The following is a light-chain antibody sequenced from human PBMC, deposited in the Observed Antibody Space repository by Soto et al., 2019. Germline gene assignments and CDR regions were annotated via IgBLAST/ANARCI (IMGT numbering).Light chain of an antibody. CDR3: QQRSNWPPIT. Sequence: EIVLTQSPGTLSLSPGERATLSCRASQSVSSSYLAWYQQKPGQAPRLLIYGASSRATGIPDRFSGSGSGTHFTLTIDRLEPEDFAVYYCQQRSNWPPITFGQGTRLEIK. J-gene: IGKJ5*01. CDR2: GAS. CDR1: QSVSSSY. V-gene: IGKV3D-20*02.